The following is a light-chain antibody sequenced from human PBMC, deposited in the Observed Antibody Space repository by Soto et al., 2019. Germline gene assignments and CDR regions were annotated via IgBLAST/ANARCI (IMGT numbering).Light chain of an antibody. CDR1: QSVSTY. CDR3: LQRSNWWT. Sequence: EIVLTQSPATLPLSPGERATLSCRASQSVSTYLAWYQQKPGQAPRLLIYDASNRATGIPARFSGSGSGTDFTLTISSLEAEDFAVYYCLQRSNWWTFGQGTKVEIK. CDR2: DAS. V-gene: IGKV3-11*01. J-gene: IGKJ1*01.